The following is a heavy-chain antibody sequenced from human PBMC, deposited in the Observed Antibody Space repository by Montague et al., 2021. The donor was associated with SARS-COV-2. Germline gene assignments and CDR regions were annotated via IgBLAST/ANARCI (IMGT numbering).Heavy chain of an antibody. Sequence: TLSLTCTVSGASVTTGHYYWSWIRQPAGKGLEWIGRVYPSGNTNYNPSLRSRLTISVDTSENQFSLKMTSVTASDTAVYYCARHRANAGSFDIWGQGTMVTVSS. V-gene: IGHV4-61*02. CDR2: VYPSGNT. CDR3: ARHRANAGSFDI. J-gene: IGHJ3*02. D-gene: IGHD1-1*01. CDR1: GASVTTGHYY.